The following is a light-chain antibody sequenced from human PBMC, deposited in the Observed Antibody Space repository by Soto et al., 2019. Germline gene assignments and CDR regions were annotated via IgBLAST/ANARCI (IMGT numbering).Light chain of an antibody. V-gene: IGKV1-8*01. CDR2: AAS. J-gene: IGKJ1*01. CDR3: QQYYSYPGT. Sequence: ALRMTQSPSSFSASTGDRVTITCRASQGISSYFAWYQQKPGKAPKLLIYAASTLQSGVPSRFSGSGSGTDFTLPIIRLQSEDLATYYCQQYYSYPGTFGQGTKVEIK. CDR1: QGISSY.